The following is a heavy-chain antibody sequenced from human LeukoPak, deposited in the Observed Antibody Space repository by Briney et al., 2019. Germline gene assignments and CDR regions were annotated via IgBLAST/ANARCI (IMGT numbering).Heavy chain of an antibody. J-gene: IGHJ4*02. D-gene: IGHD3-10*01. CDR3: AKWLDGAGSKYDF. CDR2: ILYGGETT. CDR1: GFTFSNFA. Sequence: GGSLRLSCAGSGFTFSNFAMSCVRQAPGKGLEWVSTILYGGETTFYADSVKGRFTISRDDSKNMLYLQMNSLGGGDTARYYCAKWLDGAGSKYDFWGQGTLVTVSS. V-gene: IGHV3-23*01.